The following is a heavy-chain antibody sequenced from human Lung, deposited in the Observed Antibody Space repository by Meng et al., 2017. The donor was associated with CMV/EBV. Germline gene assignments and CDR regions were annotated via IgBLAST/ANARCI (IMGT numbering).Heavy chain of an antibody. V-gene: IGHV2-5*01. Sequence: SGXXLVXPTQTLTLTCTFSGFSLSTSGGGEVWIRQPPGKALEWLALIYWNDDRRYSPSLKSRLTITKDTSKNQEDLTMTNMDPVDTDTYYCAHSIITMIESSYYGMDVXGQGXTVTVSS. J-gene: IGHJ6*02. CDR1: GFSLSTSGGG. CDR2: IYWNDDR. CDR3: AHSIITMIESSYYGMDV. D-gene: IGHD3-22*01.